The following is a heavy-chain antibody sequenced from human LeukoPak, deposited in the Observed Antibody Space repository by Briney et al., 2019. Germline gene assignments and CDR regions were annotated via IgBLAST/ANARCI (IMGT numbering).Heavy chain of an antibody. CDR3: ARTYFIAAAASGGGAYYMDV. J-gene: IGHJ6*03. CDR2: INPSGGST. Sequence: ASVKVSCKASGYTFTGYYMHWVRQAPGQGLEWMGIINPSGGSTSYAQKFQGRVTMTRDTSTSTVYMELSSLRSEDTAVYYCARTYFIAAAASGGGAYYMDVWGKGTTVTVSS. V-gene: IGHV1-46*03. D-gene: IGHD6-13*01. CDR1: GYTFTGYY.